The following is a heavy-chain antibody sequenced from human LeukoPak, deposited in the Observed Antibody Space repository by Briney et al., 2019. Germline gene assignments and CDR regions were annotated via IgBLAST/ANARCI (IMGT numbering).Heavy chain of an antibody. CDR1: GYTFTSYG. D-gene: IGHD5-18*01. J-gene: IGHJ4*02. CDR3: ARDKLGYSYGDFDY. Sequence: GASVKVSCKASGYTFTSYGISWVRQAPGQGLEWMGWISAYNGNTNYAQKLQGRVTMTTDTSTNTAYMELRSLRSDDTAVYYCARDKLGYSYGDFDYWGQGTLVTVSS. CDR2: ISAYNGNT. V-gene: IGHV1-18*01.